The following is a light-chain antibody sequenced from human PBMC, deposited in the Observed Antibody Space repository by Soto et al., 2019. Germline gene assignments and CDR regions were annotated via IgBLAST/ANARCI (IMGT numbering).Light chain of an antibody. CDR3: CSYAGSYV. Sequence: QSVLTQPRSVSGSPGQSVTISCTGTSSDVGDYNYVSWYQHHPGKAPKLMIYDVSKRPSGVPDRFSGSKSGNTAALTISGLQAEDEADYYCCSYAGSYVFGTGTKLTVL. V-gene: IGLV2-11*01. J-gene: IGLJ1*01. CDR2: DVS. CDR1: SSDVGDYNY.